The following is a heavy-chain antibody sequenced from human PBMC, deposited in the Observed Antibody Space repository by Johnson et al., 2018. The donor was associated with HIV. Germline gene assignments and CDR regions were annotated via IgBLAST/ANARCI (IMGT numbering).Heavy chain of an antibody. CDR2: ISYDGSNK. CDR1: GFTFSTYA. D-gene: IGHD1-26*01. V-gene: IGHV3-30*04. J-gene: IGHJ3*02. Sequence: QVQLVESGGGVVQPGRSLRLSCAASGFTFSTYALHRVRQAPGKGLEWVAVISYDGSNKYYADSVKGRFTISRDNSKNTLYLQMNSLRAEDTAVYYCARVRRSGTYYVDAFDIWGQGTMVTVSS. CDR3: ARVRRSGTYYVDAFDI.